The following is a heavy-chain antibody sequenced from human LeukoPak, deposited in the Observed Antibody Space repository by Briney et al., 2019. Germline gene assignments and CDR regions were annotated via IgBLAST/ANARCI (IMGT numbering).Heavy chain of an antibody. D-gene: IGHD3-22*01. V-gene: IGHV3-43*02. CDR1: GFTFDDYA. CDR2: ISGDGGST. CDR3: AKGVVWLSPASDY. Sequence: GGSLRLSCVASGFTFDDYAIHWVRQAPGKGLEWVSLISGDGGSTSYADSLKGRFTISRDNSKNSLYLQMNSLRTEDTALYYCAKGVVWLSPASDYWGQGTLVTVSS. J-gene: IGHJ4*02.